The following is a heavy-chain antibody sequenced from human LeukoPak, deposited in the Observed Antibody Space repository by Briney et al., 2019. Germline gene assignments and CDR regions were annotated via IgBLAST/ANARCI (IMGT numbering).Heavy chain of an antibody. CDR3: ARDWWVTTVTTDYYDF. CDR1: GFTFSSYS. Sequence: GGSLRLSCAASGFTFSSYSMNWVRQAPGKGLEWVSSISSSSSYIYYADSVKGRFTISRDKAKNSLYLQMISLRAEDMAVYYCARDWWVTTVTTDYYDFWGQGTLVTVPS. V-gene: IGHV3-21*01. J-gene: IGHJ4*02. D-gene: IGHD4-17*01. CDR2: ISSSSSYI.